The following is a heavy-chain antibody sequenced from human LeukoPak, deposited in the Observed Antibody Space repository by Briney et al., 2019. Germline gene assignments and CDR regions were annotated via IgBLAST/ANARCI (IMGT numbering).Heavy chain of an antibody. CDR3: AQLMRVTTDY. CDR2: FDPEDGQT. J-gene: IGHJ4*02. Sequence: ASVKVSCKVSGYTLTKLSMHWVRQAPGKGREWMGGFDPEDGQTIYAQKFQGRVTMTEYTSTDTAYMELSSLRSEDTAVYYCAQLMRVTTDYWGQGTLVTVSS. D-gene: IGHD4-11*01. CDR1: GYTLTKLS. V-gene: IGHV1-24*01.